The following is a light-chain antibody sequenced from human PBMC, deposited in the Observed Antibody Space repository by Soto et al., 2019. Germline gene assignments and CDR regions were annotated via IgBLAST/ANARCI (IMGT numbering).Light chain of an antibody. Sequence: QSALTQPASVSGSPGQSITISCTGTSSDVGSYNHVSWYQQHPGKAPKLMIYDVSKRPSGVSNRFSGSKSGNTASLTISGLQAEDEADYYCSSYTSSSTLEVFGTGTKVTVL. CDR2: DVS. CDR3: SSYTSSSTLEV. J-gene: IGLJ1*01. CDR1: SSDVGSYNH. V-gene: IGLV2-14*01.